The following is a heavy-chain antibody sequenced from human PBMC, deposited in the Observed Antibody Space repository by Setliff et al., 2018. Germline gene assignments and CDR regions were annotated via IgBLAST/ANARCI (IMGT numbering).Heavy chain of an antibody. J-gene: IGHJ6*03. V-gene: IGHV1-8*01. Sequence: ASVKVSCKASGYTFSNFGVSWVRQATGQGLEWMGWMNPNSGNAEYAQRFQGRVTLTRNTSISTAYMELSSLTSEDTAVYFCARSRYQLLYDMDVWGKGTTVTVSS. CDR2: MNPNSGNA. CDR3: ARSRYQLLYDMDV. CDR1: GYTFSNFG. D-gene: IGHD2-2*02.